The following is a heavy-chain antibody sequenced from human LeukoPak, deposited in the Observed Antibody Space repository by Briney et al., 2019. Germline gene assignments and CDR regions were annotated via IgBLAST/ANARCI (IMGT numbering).Heavy chain of an antibody. CDR3: AREPVPDSGIYTVPFDY. CDR1: GFTFSSYG. CDR2: IWYDGSNK. J-gene: IGHJ4*02. D-gene: IGHD3-10*01. V-gene: IGHV3-33*01. Sequence: GGSLRLSCAASGFTFSSYGMHWVRQAPGKGLEWVAVIWYDGSNKYYADSVKGRFTISRDNSKNTLYLQMNSLRAEDTAVYYCAREPVPDSGIYTVPFDYWGQGTLVAVSS.